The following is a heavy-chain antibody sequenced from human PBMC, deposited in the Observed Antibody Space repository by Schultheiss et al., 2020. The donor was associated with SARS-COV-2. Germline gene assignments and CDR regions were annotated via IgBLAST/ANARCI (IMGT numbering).Heavy chain of an antibody. CDR1: AFTFSDYW. J-gene: IGHJ2*01. CDR3: ARDPIGIIWYFDL. Sequence: GGSLRLSCVASAFTFSDYWMHWVRQTPRKGLLWVSRINSDSTSTGYADSVRGRFTISRDNAKNTLYLQMNSLRAEDTAVYYCARDPIGIIWYFDLWGRGTLVTVSS. D-gene: IGHD1-14*01. V-gene: IGHV3-74*01. CDR2: INSDSTST.